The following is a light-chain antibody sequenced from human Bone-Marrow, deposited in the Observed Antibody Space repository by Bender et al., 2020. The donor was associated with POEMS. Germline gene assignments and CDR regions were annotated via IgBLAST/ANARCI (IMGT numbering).Light chain of an antibody. Sequence: QYALTQPASVSESPGQSITIPCTGTSSDVMNYDLVSWYHHHPDRAPQLIIYEANKRPPGVSDRFSGSKSGNSAALTISALQAEDEADYYCCLYAGSRSPLGGGTKLTVL. CDR2: EAN. CDR3: CLYAGSRSP. CDR1: SSDVMNYDL. V-gene: IGLV2-23*01. J-gene: IGLJ2*01.